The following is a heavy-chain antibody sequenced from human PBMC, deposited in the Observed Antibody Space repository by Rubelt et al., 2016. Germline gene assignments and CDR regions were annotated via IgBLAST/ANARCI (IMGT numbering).Heavy chain of an antibody. CDR2: SNHSGST. CDR3: ARGLARAAAAPRRLWFDP. Sequence: QVQLQQWGAGLLKPSETLSLTCAVYGGSFSGYYWSWIRQPPGKGLEWIGESNHSGSTNSNPSLQSRVTISVDTSKNQSSMKLSSVTAADTAVYYCARGLARAAAAPRRLWFDPWGQGTLVTVSS. V-gene: IGHV4-34*01. CDR1: GGSFSGYY. D-gene: IGHD6-13*01. J-gene: IGHJ5*02.